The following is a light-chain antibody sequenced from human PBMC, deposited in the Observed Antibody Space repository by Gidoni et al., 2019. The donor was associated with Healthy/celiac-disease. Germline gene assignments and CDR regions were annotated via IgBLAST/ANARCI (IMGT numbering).Light chain of an antibody. J-gene: IGKJ4*01. CDR2: DES. CDR3: QQYGNLPRRT. V-gene: IGKV1-33*01. Sequence: DIQMTQSPYPLSASVGDRVTITCQARQDISNYLNWYQQKPGKAPTLLIYDESNLETGVPSRFSGSGSGTDFTFTISRLQPEDIATYYCQQYGNLPRRTFXGXTKVEIK. CDR1: QDISNY.